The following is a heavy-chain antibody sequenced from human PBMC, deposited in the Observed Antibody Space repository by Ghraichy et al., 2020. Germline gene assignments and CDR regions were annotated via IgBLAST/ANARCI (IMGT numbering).Heavy chain of an antibody. D-gene: IGHD3-22*01. CDR1: GGSMSYY. Sequence: SETLSLTCSVSGGSMSYYWSWIRQSPGKGLEWIGYIRDSGTTNYNPSLKSRVSMSIDTSKNQFSLKMTSVTAADMAVYYCARPALLSSGQARAFDIWGQGTMVTVSS. V-gene: IGHV4-59*01. CDR2: IRDSGTT. CDR3: ARPALLSSGQARAFDI. J-gene: IGHJ3*02.